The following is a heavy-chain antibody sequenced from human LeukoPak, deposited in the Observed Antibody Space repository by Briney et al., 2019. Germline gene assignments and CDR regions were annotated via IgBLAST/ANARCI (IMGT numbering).Heavy chain of an antibody. V-gene: IGHV4-30-4*01. J-gene: IGHJ5*02. CDR3: ARPYYYDSRIDP. Sequence: SETLSLTCTVSGGSISSGDYYWSWIRQPPGKGLEWIAYMYYSGSTYYNPSLKSRVTMSADTSKNQLSLKLSSVTAADTALYYCARPYYYDSRIDPWGQGILVTVSS. D-gene: IGHD3-22*01. CDR1: GGSISSGDYY. CDR2: MYYSGST.